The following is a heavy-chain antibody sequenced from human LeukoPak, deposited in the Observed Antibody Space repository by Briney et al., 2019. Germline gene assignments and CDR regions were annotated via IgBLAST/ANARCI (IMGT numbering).Heavy chain of an antibody. Sequence: ASVKVSCKASGYTFTSYGISWVRQAPGQGLEWMGWISAYNGNTNYAQNLQGRVTMTTDTSTSTAYVELRSLRSDDTAVYYCARAPAAIRFVDHWGQGTLVTVSS. V-gene: IGHV1-18*01. CDR1: GYTFTSYG. D-gene: IGHD2-2*01. CDR2: ISAYNGNT. CDR3: ARAPAAIRFVDH. J-gene: IGHJ4*02.